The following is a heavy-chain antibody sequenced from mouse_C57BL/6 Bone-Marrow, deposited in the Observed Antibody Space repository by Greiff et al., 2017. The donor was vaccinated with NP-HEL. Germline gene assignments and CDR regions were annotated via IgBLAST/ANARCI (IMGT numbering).Heavy chain of an antibody. V-gene: IGHV1-50*01. D-gene: IGHD2-5*01. CDR3: ARESNPWDY. Sequence: QVQLQQPGAELVKPGASVKLSCKASVYTFTSYWMQWVKQRPGQGLEWIGEIDPSDSYTNYNQKFKGKATLTEDTSSSTAYMQLSSLTSEDSAFYYCARESNPWDYWGQGTAPTVSS. CDR2: IDPSDSYT. CDR1: VYTFTSYW. J-gene: IGHJ2*01.